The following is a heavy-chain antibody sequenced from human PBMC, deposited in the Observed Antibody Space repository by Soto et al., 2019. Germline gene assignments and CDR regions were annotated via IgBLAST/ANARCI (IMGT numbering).Heavy chain of an antibody. D-gene: IGHD2-2*02. CDR3: AIEGRGKKAGYNGLVSLGY. V-gene: IGHV1-69*06. CDR1: GSRFSNYV. CDR2: SIPIFNST. Sequence: VQLVQSGAEVKTPGSSLKVSCKVSGSRFSNYVISWVRQAPGHGLEWLGRSIPIFNSTKYAQSFQGRVTITSDKSTSTASLELSSLRSDDTAVYYCAIEGRGKKAGYNGLVSLGYWGQGTLVTVSS. J-gene: IGHJ4*02.